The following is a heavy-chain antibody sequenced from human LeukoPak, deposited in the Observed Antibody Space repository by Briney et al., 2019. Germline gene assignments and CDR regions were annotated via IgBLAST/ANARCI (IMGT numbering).Heavy chain of an antibody. Sequence: GASVKVSCKASGYTFSSYGVSWVRQAPGLGLEWMGWISAYNGNTNYAQKVQGRVTMTTDTSTSTAYMDLRSLRSDDTAVYYCARTIDYGDSEVLDYWGQGTLVTVSS. D-gene: IGHD4-17*01. CDR1: GYTFSSYG. V-gene: IGHV1-18*01. J-gene: IGHJ4*02. CDR2: ISAYNGNT. CDR3: ARTIDYGDSEVLDY.